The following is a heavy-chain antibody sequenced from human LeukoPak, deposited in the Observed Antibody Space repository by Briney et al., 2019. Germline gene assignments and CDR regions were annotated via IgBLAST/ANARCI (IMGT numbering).Heavy chain of an antibody. CDR1: GGSISPYY. Sequence: SETLSLTCTVSGGSISPYYWSWIRQPPGKGLEWIGYFFYSGSTNYNLSLKSRVIIAVDTSKNQISLKLSSVTAADTAVYYCARDRDEGFDLWGRGTLVTVSS. J-gene: IGHJ2*01. D-gene: IGHD3-10*01. CDR2: FFYSGST. V-gene: IGHV4-59*01. CDR3: ARDRDEGFDL.